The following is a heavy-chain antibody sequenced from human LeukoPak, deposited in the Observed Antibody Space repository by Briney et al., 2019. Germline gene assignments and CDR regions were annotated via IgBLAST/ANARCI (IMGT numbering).Heavy chain of an antibody. D-gene: IGHD3-10*02. Sequence: ASVKVPCKASGYTFSSYVLTWVRQAPGQGLEWMGRISTYSGNSNYAQKFQDRVTMTTDTSTSTAYMDLRNLSSDDTAVYYCARTMTTLTTHGELDFWGQGTLITVSS. V-gene: IGHV1-18*01. CDR2: ISTYSGNS. CDR3: ARTMTTLTTHGELDF. CDR1: GYTFSSYV. J-gene: IGHJ4*02.